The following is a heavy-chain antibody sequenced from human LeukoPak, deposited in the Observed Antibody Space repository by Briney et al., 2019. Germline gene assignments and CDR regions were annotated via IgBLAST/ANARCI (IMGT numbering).Heavy chain of an antibody. V-gene: IGHV3-33*01. Sequence: GGSPRLSCAASGFSFGGYGMHWVRQAPGKGLEWVAHIWYDASNKQYADSVKGRFTTSRDNSKNMLYLEMNNLRVEDTAVYYCTRDILTGYHKYFDYWGQGTLVTVSS. CDR1: GFSFGGYG. J-gene: IGHJ4*02. CDR3: TRDILTGYHKYFDY. D-gene: IGHD3-9*01. CDR2: IWYDASNK.